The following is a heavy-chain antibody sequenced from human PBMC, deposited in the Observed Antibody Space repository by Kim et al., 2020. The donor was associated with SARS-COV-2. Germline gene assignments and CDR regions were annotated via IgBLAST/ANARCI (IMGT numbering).Heavy chain of an antibody. V-gene: IGHV3-11*05. J-gene: IGHJ4*02. D-gene: IGHD3-22*01. Sequence: RFTISRDNAKNSLYLQMNSLRAEDTAVYYCARAVGVYDSSGYYYPYYFDYWGQGTLVTVSS. CDR3: ARAVGVYDSSGYYYPYYFDY.